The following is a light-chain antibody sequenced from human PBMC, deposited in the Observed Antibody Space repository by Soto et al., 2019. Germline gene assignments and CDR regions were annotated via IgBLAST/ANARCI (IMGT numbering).Light chain of an antibody. J-gene: IGKJ4*01. Sequence: DIQMTQSPSTLSASVGERITITCRTRKSISMWLAWYQHKPGKAPNLLIYRASNLESGVPSRFSGSGSGTEFTLTISTLQPDDFATYYCQHYSVYPLTFGGGTKLEIK. CDR2: RAS. CDR3: QHYSVYPLT. CDR1: KSISMW. V-gene: IGKV1-5*03.